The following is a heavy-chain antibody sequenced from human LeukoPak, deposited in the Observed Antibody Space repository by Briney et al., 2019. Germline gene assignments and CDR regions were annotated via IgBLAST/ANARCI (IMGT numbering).Heavy chain of an antibody. Sequence: ASVKVSCKASGYTFTGYYMHWVRQAPGQGLEWMGWINPNSGGTNYAQKFQGGVTMTRDTSISTAYMELSRLRSDDTAVHYCARVPDYYDSSGYPREEYYFDYWGQGTLVTVSS. CDR1: GYTFTGYY. CDR2: INPNSGGT. D-gene: IGHD3-22*01. V-gene: IGHV1-2*02. J-gene: IGHJ4*02. CDR3: ARVPDYYDSSGYPREEYYFDY.